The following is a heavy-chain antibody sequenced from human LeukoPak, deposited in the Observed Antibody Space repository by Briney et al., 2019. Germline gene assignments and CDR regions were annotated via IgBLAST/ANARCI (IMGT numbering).Heavy chain of an antibody. D-gene: IGHD1-26*01. CDR2: IYYSGST. J-gene: IGHJ4*02. CDR3: ARVRVSGSYKSMLFDY. CDR1: GVSISSSSYY. Sequence: SETLSLTCTVSGVSISSSSYYWGWIRQPPGKGLEWIGCIYYSGSTYYNPSLKSRVTISVDTSKNQFSLKLSSVTAADTAVYYCARVRVSGSYKSMLFDYWGQGTLVTVSS. V-gene: IGHV4-39*07.